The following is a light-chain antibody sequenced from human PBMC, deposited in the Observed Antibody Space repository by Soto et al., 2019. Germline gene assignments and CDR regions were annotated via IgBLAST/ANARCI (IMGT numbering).Light chain of an antibody. Sequence: QSALTQPASVSGSPGQSITISCTGTSSDVGGYDYVSWYQLHPGKAPKLMVFEVSNRPSGVSYRFSGSKSGNTASLTISGLQAEDEADYFCSSYSISTAELFGTGPKVTVL. J-gene: IGLJ1*01. V-gene: IGLV2-14*01. CDR1: SSDVGGYDY. CDR2: EVS. CDR3: SSYSISTAEL.